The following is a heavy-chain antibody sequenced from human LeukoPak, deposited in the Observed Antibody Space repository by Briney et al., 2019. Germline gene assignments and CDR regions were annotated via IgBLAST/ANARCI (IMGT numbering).Heavy chain of an antibody. Sequence: GGSLRIFFAASGFTFNSYSMNWVPQAPGKGLEGGSYISSSSNTVYYADSVKGRFTISRDNAKNSLYLQLNSLRVEDTAVYYCAPGYCTSTSCSHYFEHWGQGTLVTVSS. CDR1: GFTFNSYS. CDR2: ISSSSNTV. D-gene: IGHD2-2*01. V-gene: IGHV3-48*01. CDR3: APGYCTSTSCSHYFEH. J-gene: IGHJ4*02.